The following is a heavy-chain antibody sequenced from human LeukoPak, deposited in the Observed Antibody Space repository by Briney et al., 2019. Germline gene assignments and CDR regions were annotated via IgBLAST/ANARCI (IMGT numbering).Heavy chain of an antibody. D-gene: IGHD2-2*01. J-gene: IGHJ4*02. CDR2: IYSSGST. Sequence: PGGSLRLSCAASGFTVSSNYMSWVRQAPGKGLEWVSVIYSSGSTYYADSVKGRFTISRDNSKNTVYLQMNSLRAEDTAVYYCAAPGVPAATYYFDYWGQGTLVTVSS. CDR1: GFTVSSNY. CDR3: AAPGVPAATYYFDY. V-gene: IGHV3-66*03.